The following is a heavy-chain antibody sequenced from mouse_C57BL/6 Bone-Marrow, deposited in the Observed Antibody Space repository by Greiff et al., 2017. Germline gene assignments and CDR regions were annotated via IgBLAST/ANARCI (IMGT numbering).Heavy chain of an antibody. CDR2: INPNNGGT. J-gene: IGHJ2*01. CDR1: GYTFTDYN. D-gene: IGHD1-1*01. CDR3: ARARITTVVAHYFDY. V-gene: IGHV1-18*01. Sequence: VQLKESGPELVKPGASVKIPCKASGYTFTDYNMDWVKQSHGKSLEWIGDINPNNGGTIYNQKFKGKATLTVDKSSSTAYMELRSLTSEDTAVYYCARARITTVVAHYFDYWGQGTTLTVSS.